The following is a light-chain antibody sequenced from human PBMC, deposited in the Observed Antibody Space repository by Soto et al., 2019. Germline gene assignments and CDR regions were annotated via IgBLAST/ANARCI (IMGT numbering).Light chain of an antibody. CDR3: AAWDDSLDGRV. Sequence: QSVLTQSPSASGSPGQSVTISCTGTKNDIGVYDFVSWYQHHPGKAPRLIIYEVVQRPSGVPDRFSGSKSGNTASLTVSGLQAADEADYYCAAWDDSLDGRVFGTGTKVTVL. CDR2: EVV. J-gene: IGLJ1*01. CDR1: KNDIGVYDF. V-gene: IGLV2-8*01.